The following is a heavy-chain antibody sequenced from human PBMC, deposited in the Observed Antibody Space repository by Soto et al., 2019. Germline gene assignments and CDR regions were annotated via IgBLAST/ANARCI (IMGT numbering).Heavy chain of an antibody. Sequence: EVQLVESGGGLVQPGRSLRLSCAASGFTFDDYAMHWVRQAPGKGLGWVSRISWISGSIGYADSVKGRFTISRDNAKNSLYLQMNSLRAEDTALYYCAKAVGSYGNFDYWGQGTLVTVSS. D-gene: IGHD5-18*01. J-gene: IGHJ4*02. CDR2: ISWISGSI. CDR1: GFTFDDYA. CDR3: AKAVGSYGNFDY. V-gene: IGHV3-9*01.